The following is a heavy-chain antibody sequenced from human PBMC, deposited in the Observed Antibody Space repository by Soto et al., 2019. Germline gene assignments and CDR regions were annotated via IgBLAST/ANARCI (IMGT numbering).Heavy chain of an antibody. V-gene: IGHV4-30-2*01. Sequence: QLQLQESGSGLVKPSQTLSLTCAVSGGSISRGGYSWSWIRQPPGKGREWMGYIYHGGSTYYNPALKSRVTISVDRSKNQFSLKLSSVTAADTAVYYCARADFWSGYPAANWFDPWGQGTLVTVSS. CDR3: ARADFWSGYPAANWFDP. CDR1: GGSISRGGYS. CDR2: IYHGGST. D-gene: IGHD3-3*01. J-gene: IGHJ5*02.